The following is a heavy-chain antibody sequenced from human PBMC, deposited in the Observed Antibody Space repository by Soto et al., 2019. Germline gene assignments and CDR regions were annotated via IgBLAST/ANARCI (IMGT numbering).Heavy chain of an antibody. V-gene: IGHV3-23*01. Sequence: GGSLRLSCVASGFPFSSYAMSWARQTPGKGLEWVSGISGSGGRTYYADSVKGRFTISRDNSNNTLSLQMHILRVEDTAVYFCAKGGYYSLFDIWGQGTMVTVSS. CDR1: GFPFSSYA. J-gene: IGHJ3*02. CDR2: ISGSGGRT. CDR3: AKGGYYSLFDI. D-gene: IGHD3-16*01.